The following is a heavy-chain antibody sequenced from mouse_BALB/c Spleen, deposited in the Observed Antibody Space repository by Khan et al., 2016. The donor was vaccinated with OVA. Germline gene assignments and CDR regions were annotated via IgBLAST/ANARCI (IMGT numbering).Heavy chain of an antibody. Sequence: QVRLQQSGAELVKPGASVKLSCKTSGYTFTSYWIQWVKQRPGQGLGWIGQIFPGTGTTYYNENFKGKATLTIDTSSTTAYMQLSSLTSDDTAIYFCARGYFSNYEFTYCGQGTLVTVTA. V-gene: IGHV1S132*01. CDR3: ARGYFSNYEFTY. CDR2: IFPGTGTT. D-gene: IGHD2-5*01. CDR1: GYTFTSYW. J-gene: IGHJ3*01.